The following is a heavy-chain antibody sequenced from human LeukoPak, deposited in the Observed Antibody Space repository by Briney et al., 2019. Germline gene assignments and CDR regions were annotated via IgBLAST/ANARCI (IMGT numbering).Heavy chain of an antibody. V-gene: IGHV1-18*01. Sequence: ASVKVSCKTSGYIFTNYGITWVRQAPGQGLEWMGWVSAYNVNTNYAQKLQGRVTMTTDTSRSTAYMELRSLRSDDTAVYYCARDLGHDYGDYYVDFWGQGTLVTVSS. D-gene: IGHD4-17*01. CDR1: GYIFTNYG. CDR3: ARDLGHDYGDYYVDF. J-gene: IGHJ4*02. CDR2: VSAYNVNT.